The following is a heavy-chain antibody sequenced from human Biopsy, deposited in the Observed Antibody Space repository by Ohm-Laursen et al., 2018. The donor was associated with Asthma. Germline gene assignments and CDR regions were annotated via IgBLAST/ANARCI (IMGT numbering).Heavy chain of an antibody. J-gene: IGHJ5*02. Sequence: ASVKASCKASGYTFTDYSIHWVRQAPGQGLEWMGRINPNSGDTKYAQRFQGRVTVTRDRSISTAYMELSRLRSDDTAVYYCARDRGYCSGGTCPSWFDPWGQGTLVTVSS. V-gene: IGHV1-2*06. CDR1: GYTFTDYS. CDR3: ARDRGYCSGGTCPSWFDP. D-gene: IGHD2-15*01. CDR2: INPNSGDT.